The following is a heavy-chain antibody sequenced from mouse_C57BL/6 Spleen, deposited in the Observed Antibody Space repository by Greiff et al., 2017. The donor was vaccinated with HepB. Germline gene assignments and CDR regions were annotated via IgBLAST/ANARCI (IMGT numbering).Heavy chain of an antibody. J-gene: IGHJ3*01. V-gene: IGHV1-15*01. CDR1: GYTFTDYE. CDR2: IDPETGGT. Sequence: QVQLQQSGAELVRPGASVTLSCKASGYTFTDYEMHWVKQTPVHGLEWIGAIDPETGGTAYNQKFKGKAILTADKSSSTAYMELRSLTSEDSAVYYCTSGNGHDDGYYGVFAYWGQGTLVTVSA. D-gene: IGHD2-3*01. CDR3: TSGNGHDDGYYGVFAY.